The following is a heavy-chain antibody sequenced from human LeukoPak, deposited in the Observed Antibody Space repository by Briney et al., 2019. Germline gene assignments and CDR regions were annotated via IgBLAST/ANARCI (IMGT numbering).Heavy chain of an antibody. D-gene: IGHD3-9*01. V-gene: IGHV4-59*08. CDR2: IYYSGTT. CDR3: ARHARYYDILTGYSPLSWFDP. CDR1: GGSITYYY. Sequence: SSETLSLTCTVSGGSITYYYWSWIRPPPGKGLEWIGYIYYSGTTNYSPSLKSRVTMSVDTSKNQFSLKLTSVTAADTAVYYCARHARYYDILTGYSPLSWFDPWGQGTLVTVSS. J-gene: IGHJ5*02.